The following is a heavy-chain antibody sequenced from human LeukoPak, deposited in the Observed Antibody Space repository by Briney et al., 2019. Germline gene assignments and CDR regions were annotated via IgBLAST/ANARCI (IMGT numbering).Heavy chain of an antibody. CDR2: ISGSGGST. CDR3: ALCIAVRYWYFDL. CDR1: GFTFSSYA. J-gene: IGHJ2*01. Sequence: PGGSLRLSCAASGFTFSSYAMSWVRQAPGKGLEWVSAISGSGGSTYYAYSVKGRFTISRDNSKNTLYLQMNSLRAEDTAVYYCALCIAVRYWYFDLWGRGTLVTVSS. V-gene: IGHV3-23*01. D-gene: IGHD6-6*01.